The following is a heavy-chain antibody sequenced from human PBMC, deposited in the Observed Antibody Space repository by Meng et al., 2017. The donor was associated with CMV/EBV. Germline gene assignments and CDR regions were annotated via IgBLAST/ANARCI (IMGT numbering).Heavy chain of an antibody. D-gene: IGHD6-6*01. CDR3: ARSIAARPYRYNWFDP. V-gene: IGHV4-39*07. CDR2: IYYSGST. CDR1: GGSISSSSYY. Sequence: LQLQESDPGPGKPSETLSLPCTGSGGSISSSSYYWGWIRQPPGKGLEWIGSIYYSGSTYYNPSLKSRVTISVDTSKNQFSLKLSSVTAADTAVYYCARSIAARPYRYNWFDPWGQGTLVTVFS. J-gene: IGHJ5*02.